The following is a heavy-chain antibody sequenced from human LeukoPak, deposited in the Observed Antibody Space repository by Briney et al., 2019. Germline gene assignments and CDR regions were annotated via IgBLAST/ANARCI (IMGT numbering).Heavy chain of an antibody. V-gene: IGHV3-30*18. D-gene: IGHD5-18*01. CDR2: ISYDGSNK. J-gene: IGHJ4*02. CDR3: AKDLYSYGWGGLDY. CDR1: GFTFSSYG. Sequence: PGGSLRLSCAASGFTFSSYGMHWVRQAPGKGLEWVAVISYDGSNKYYADSVKGRFTISRDNSKNTLYLQMNSLRAEDTAVYYCAKDLYSYGWGGLDYWGQGTLVTVSS.